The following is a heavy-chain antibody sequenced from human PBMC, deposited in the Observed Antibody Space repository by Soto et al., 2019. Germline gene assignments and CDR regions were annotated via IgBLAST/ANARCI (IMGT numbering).Heavy chain of an antibody. Sequence: GGSLRLSCAASGFTFSSYAMSWVRQAPGKGLEWVSAISGSGGSTYYADSVKGRFTISRDNSKNTLYLQMNSLRAEDTAVYYCAKVAATRWEHPASGSYAITNAFDIWGQGTMVTVSS. J-gene: IGHJ3*02. V-gene: IGHV3-23*01. D-gene: IGHD1-26*01. CDR2: ISGSGGST. CDR1: GFTFSSYA. CDR3: AKVAATRWEHPASGSYAITNAFDI.